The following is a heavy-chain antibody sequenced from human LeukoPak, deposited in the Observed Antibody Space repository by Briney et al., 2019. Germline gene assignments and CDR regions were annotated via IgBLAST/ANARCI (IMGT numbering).Heavy chain of an antibody. CDR2: ISWNSGSI. V-gene: IGHV3-9*01. CDR1: GFTFDDYA. Sequence: GGSLRLSCAASGFTFDDYAIHWVRQAPGKGLEWVSGISWNSGSIGYADSVKGRFTISRDNAKNSLYLQMNSLRAEDTALYYCAKDILAAASAAYYGMDVWGQGTTVTVSS. D-gene: IGHD6-13*01. CDR3: AKDILAAASAAYYGMDV. J-gene: IGHJ6*02.